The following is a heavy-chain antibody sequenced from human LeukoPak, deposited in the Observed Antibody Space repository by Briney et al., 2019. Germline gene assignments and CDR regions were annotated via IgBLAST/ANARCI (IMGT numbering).Heavy chain of an antibody. D-gene: IGHD3-9*01. J-gene: IGHJ3*02. Sequence: PSETLSLTCTVSGGSISSGSYYWSWIRQPAGKGLEWIGRIYTSGSTNYNPSLKSRVTISVDTSKNQFSLKLSSVTAADTAVYYCAREYYDILTDSDAFDIWGQGTMVTVSS. V-gene: IGHV4-61*02. CDR2: IYTSGST. CDR1: GGSISSGSYY. CDR3: AREYYDILTDSDAFDI.